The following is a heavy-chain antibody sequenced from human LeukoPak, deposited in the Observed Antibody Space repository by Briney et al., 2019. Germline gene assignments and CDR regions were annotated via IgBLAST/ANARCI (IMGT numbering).Heavy chain of an antibody. V-gene: IGHV3-73*01. D-gene: IGHD3-22*01. CDR1: GFTFSGSA. J-gene: IGHJ6*02. CDR3: TRYTYYYDSSGYLPLRYYYGMDV. CDR2: IRSKANSYAT. Sequence: GGSLRLSCAASGFTFSGSAMHWVRQASGKGLEWVGRIRSKANSYATAYAASVKGRFTISRDDSKNTAYLQMNSLKTEDTAVYYCTRYTYYYDSSGYLPLRYYYGMDVWGQGTTVTVSS.